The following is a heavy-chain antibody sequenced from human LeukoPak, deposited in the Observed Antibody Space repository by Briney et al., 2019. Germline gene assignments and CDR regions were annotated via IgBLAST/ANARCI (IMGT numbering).Heavy chain of an antibody. J-gene: IGHJ4*02. V-gene: IGHV3-23*01. CDR1: GFTFSSYA. CDR3: AKFSSVTMVRGVSAIDY. CDR2: ISGSGGST. Sequence: PGGSLRLSCAASGFTFSSYAMSWVRQAPGKGVEWVSAISGSGGSTYYADSVKGRFTISRDNSKNTLYLQMNSLRDEDTAVYYCAKFSSVTMVRGVSAIDYWGQGTLVTVSS. D-gene: IGHD3-10*01.